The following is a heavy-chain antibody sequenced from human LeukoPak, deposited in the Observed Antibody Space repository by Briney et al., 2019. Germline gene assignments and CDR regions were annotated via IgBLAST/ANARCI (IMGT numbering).Heavy chain of an antibody. CDR1: GFTVSSNY. CDR3: ARDGGKYSGSYQGFYYGMDV. V-gene: IGHV3-66*02. J-gene: IGHJ6*02. CDR2: IYSGGST. D-gene: IGHD1-26*01. Sequence: GGSLRLSCAASGFTVSSNYMSWVRQAPGKGLEWVSVIYSGGSTYYADSVKGRLTISRDNSKNTLYLQMNSLRAEDTAVYYCARDGGKYSGSYQGFYYGMDVWGQGTTVTVSS.